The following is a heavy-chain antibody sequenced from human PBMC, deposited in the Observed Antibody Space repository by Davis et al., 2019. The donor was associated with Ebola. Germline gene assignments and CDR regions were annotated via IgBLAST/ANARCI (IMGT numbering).Heavy chain of an antibody. V-gene: IGHV1-69*13. CDR1: GGTFSSYA. CDR2: IIPIFGTA. J-gene: IGHJ5*02. D-gene: IGHD3-9*01. Sequence: SVKVSCKASGGTFSSYAISWVRQAPRQGLECMGGIIPIFGTANYAQKFQGRVTITADESTRSAYMVVSILRSEDTAVYYCSREARYFDSWGWLDPWGQGTLVTVSS. CDR3: SREARYFDSWGWLDP.